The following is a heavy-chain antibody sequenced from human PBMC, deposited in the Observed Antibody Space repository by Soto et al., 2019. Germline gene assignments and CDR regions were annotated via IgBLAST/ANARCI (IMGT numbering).Heavy chain of an antibody. CDR3: ARGAPVVNDY. Sequence: SEALSVTCAVSGGSISRGGYSWSWIRQPPGKGLEWIGYIYHSGSTYYNPSLKSRVTISVDRSKNQFSLKLSSVTAADTAVYYCARGAPVVNDYWGQGTLVTVS. CDR2: IYHSGST. J-gene: IGHJ4*02. D-gene: IGHD3-22*01. CDR1: GGSISRGGYS. V-gene: IGHV4-30-2*01.